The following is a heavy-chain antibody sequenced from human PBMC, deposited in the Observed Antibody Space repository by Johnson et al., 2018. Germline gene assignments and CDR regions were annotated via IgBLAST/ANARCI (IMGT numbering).Heavy chain of an antibody. Sequence: EVQLQESGAEVKKPGQSLNISCTASGYRFTNNWIGWVRQKPGKGLEWMVIIYPSDSQTRYSPSFQGQVTISADKSITTAYLQWSSLKASDNAMYYCARGYGDHRQDAFDIWGQGTRVTVSS. J-gene: IGHJ3*02. CDR3: ARGYGDHRQDAFDI. V-gene: IGHV5-51*01. D-gene: IGHD4-17*01. CDR2: IYPSDSQT. CDR1: GYRFTNNW.